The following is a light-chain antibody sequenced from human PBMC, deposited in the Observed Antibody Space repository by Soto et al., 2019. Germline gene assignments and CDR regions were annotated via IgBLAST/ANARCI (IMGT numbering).Light chain of an antibody. CDR3: QQYGSSIWK. CDR2: GAS. CDR1: QSVSSSR. J-gene: IGKJ1*01. V-gene: IGKV3-20*01. Sequence: EVVLTQSPGTLSLSPGERATLSCRASQSVSSSRLAWYRQKPGQAPRLLIYGASSRATGIPDRFSGSGSGTDFTLTISRLEPEDFAVYYCQQYGSSIWKCGKGTKVDIK.